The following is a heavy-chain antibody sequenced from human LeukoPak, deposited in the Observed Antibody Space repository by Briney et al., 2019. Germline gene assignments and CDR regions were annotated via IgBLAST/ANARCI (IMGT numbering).Heavy chain of an antibody. V-gene: IGHV5-51*01. D-gene: IGHD6-13*01. CDR3: ARHLYIAGDYYYYMDV. CDR2: IYPGDSDT. Sequence: GESLKISCKGSGYSFTSYWIGWVRQMPGKGLEWMGIIYPGDSDTRYSPSFQGQVTISADESISTAYLQWSSLKASDTAMYYCARHLYIAGDYYYYMDVWGKGTRSPSP. CDR1: GYSFTSYW. J-gene: IGHJ6*03.